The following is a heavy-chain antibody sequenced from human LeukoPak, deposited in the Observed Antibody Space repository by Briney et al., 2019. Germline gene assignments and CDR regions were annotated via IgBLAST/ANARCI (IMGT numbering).Heavy chain of an antibody. D-gene: IGHD3-10*01. Sequence: GGSLRLSCAASRFTFSSYWMSWVRQAPGKGLEWVANIKQDGSEKYYVDAVKGRFTISRDNAKNSLYLQMNSLRAEDTALYYCAKDIRGWITMVGGANGYFQHWGQGTLVIVSS. J-gene: IGHJ1*01. CDR3: AKDIRGWITMVGGANGYFQH. CDR1: RFTFSSYW. V-gene: IGHV3-7*03. CDR2: IKQDGSEK.